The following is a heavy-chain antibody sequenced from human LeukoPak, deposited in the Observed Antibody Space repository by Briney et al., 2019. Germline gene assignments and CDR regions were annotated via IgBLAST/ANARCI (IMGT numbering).Heavy chain of an antibody. D-gene: IGHD3-16*01. CDR2: ISYDGSNK. CDR3: AKYLTDYVCDY. J-gene: IGHJ4*02. CDR1: GFTFSSYG. V-gene: IGHV3-30*18. Sequence: GGSLRLSCAASGFTFSSYGMHWVRQAPGKGLEWVAVISYDGSNKYYADSVKGRFTISRDNSKNTLYLQMNSLRAEDTAVYYCAKYLTDYVCDYWGQGTLVTVSS.